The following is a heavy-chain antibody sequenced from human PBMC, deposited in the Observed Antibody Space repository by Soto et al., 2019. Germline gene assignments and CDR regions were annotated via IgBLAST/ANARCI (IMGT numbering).Heavy chain of an antibody. CDR3: ARGHEYGGNSDALEI. CDR2: ILPIFGTA. J-gene: IGHJ3*02. CDR1: GGTFSTSS. V-gene: IGHV1-69*14. Sequence: QVQLVQSGAEVKKPGSSMKVSCKASGGTFSTSSINWVRQAPGQRPEWMGNILPIFGTADYAQKFQDRVTFNAEKYKNPDYMEVRSLFSDDTAVYYCARGHEYGGNSDALEIWVQGTVVTVSS. D-gene: IGHD4-17*01.